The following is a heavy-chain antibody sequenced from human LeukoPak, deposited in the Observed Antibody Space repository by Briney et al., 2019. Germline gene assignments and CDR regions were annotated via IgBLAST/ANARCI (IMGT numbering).Heavy chain of an antibody. D-gene: IGHD3-10*01. CDR1: GFTFSSYG. CDR2: ISSSSSYI. V-gene: IGHV3-21*01. CDR3: ARDRSITMVRGVMIDY. J-gene: IGHJ4*02. Sequence: GGSLRLSCAASGFTFSSYGMHWVRQAPGKGLEWVSSISSSSSYIYYADSVKGRFTISRDNAKNSLYLQMNSLRAEDTAVYYCARDRSITMVRGVMIDYWGQGTLVTVSS.